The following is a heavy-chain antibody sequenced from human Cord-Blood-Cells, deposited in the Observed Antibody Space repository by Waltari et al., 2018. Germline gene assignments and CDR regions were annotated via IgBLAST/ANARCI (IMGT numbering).Heavy chain of an antibody. CDR2: ISGSGGST. J-gene: IGHJ3*02. CDR1: GLTFSSDA. D-gene: IGHD3-22*01. Sequence: EVQLLESGGGLVQPGGSLRLSCAASGLTFSSDAIGWVRQAPGKGLEWVSAISGSGGSTYYADSVKGRFTISRDNSKNTLYLQMNSLRAEDTAVYYCAKDRTDSSGYYYAFDIWGQGTMVTVSS. V-gene: IGHV3-23*01. CDR3: AKDRTDSSGYYYAFDI.